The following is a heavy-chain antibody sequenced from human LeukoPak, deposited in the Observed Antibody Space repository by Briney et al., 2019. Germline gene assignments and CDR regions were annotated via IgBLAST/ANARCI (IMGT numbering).Heavy chain of an antibody. V-gene: IGHV3-49*04. J-gene: IGHJ5*02. D-gene: IGHD3-9*01. Sequence: GGSLRLSCTASGFTFGDYAMSWVRQAPGKGLEWVGFIRSKAYGGTTEYAASVKGRFTISRDDSKSIAYLQMNSLKTEDTAVYYCATSGPSLRYFDWLLYWFDPWGQGTLVTVFS. CDR2: IRSKAYGGTT. CDR1: GFTFGDYA. CDR3: ATSGPSLRYFDWLLYWFDP.